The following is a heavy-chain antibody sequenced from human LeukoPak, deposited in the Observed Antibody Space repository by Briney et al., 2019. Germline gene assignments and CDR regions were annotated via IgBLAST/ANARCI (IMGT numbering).Heavy chain of an antibody. Sequence: GGSLRLSCAASGFTFDDYGMSWVRQAPGKGLEWVSGINWNGGSTGYADSVKGRFTISRDNAKNSLYLQMNSLRAEDTAVYYCARDLTHGSGSYPGDVWGKGTTVTVSS. V-gene: IGHV3-20*04. CDR1: GFTFDDYG. CDR3: ARDLTHGSGSYPGDV. D-gene: IGHD3-10*01. CDR2: INWNGGST. J-gene: IGHJ6*04.